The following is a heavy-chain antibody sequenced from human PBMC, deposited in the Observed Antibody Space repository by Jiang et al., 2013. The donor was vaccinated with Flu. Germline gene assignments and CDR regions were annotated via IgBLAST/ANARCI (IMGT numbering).Heavy chain of an antibody. CDR3: ARTMYYDSGSHFDY. J-gene: IGHJ4*02. Sequence: SLKSRVIMSVDMSRNQFSLKLSSVTAADTAVYYCARTMYYDSGSHFDYWGQGTLVIVSS. V-gene: IGHV4-39*01. D-gene: IGHD3-10*01.